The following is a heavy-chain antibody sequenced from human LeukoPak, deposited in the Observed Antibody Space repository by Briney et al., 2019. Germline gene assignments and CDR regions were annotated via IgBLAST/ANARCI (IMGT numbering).Heavy chain of an antibody. CDR3: AKGAVASTHFDY. J-gene: IGHJ4*02. D-gene: IGHD6-19*01. V-gene: IGHV3-23*01. CDR2: ISGSGGGT. CDR1: GVTFSSYV. Sequence: GGSLRLSCEASGVTFSSYVMSWVRQAPGKGPEWVSGISGSGGGTYYADSVKGRFTISRDNSKNTLYLQMNSLRAEDTAVYYCAKGAVASTHFDYWGQGTLVTVSS.